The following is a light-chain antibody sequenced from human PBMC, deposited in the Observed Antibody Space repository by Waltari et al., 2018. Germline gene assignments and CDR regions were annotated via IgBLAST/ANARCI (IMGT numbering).Light chain of an antibody. CDR2: DVS. Sequence: EIVLTQSPAILSVSPGERATLSCRASQSVSNKLAWYQQKPGQAPRLLIYDVSTRALAIPARFGGSGSGKQFTLTITSLQSEDFAVYYCQQHNDWPPKTFGQGTKVEIK. J-gene: IGKJ1*01. V-gene: IGKV3-15*01. CDR1: QSVSNK. CDR3: QQHNDWPPKT.